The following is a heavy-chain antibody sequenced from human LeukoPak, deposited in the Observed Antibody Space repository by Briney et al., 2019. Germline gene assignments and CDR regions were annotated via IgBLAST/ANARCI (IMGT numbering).Heavy chain of an antibody. CDR2: ISSSGNTI. CDR3: ARLRGYSYGYGDY. J-gene: IGHJ4*02. CDR1: GFTFSSYS. D-gene: IGHD5-18*01. Sequence: GGSLRLSCAASGFTFSSYSMNWVRQAPGKGLEWVSYISSSGNTIDYADSVKGRFTISRDNAKNSLYLQMVSLRAEDTAVYYGARLRGYSYGYGDYWGQGTLVTVSS. V-gene: IGHV3-48*04.